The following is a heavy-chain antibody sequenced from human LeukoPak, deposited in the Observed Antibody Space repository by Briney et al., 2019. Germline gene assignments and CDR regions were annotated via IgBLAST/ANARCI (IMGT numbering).Heavy chain of an antibody. CDR3: VRDFRSADY. J-gene: IGHJ4*02. Sequence: GGSLRLSCAASGFAFSTYCMHWVRQAPGEGPMWVSRICPDGTVTNYADSVKARFIISRDNARNTVYLQMNSLRVEDTAVYYCVRDFRSADYWGQGTLVTVSS. CDR2: ICPDGTVT. CDR1: GFAFSTYC. V-gene: IGHV3-74*01.